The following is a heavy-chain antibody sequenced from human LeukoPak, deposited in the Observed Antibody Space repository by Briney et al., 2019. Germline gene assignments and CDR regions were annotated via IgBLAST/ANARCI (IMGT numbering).Heavy chain of an antibody. CDR2: ISSSSSHI. J-gene: IGHJ4*02. D-gene: IGHD5-24*01. V-gene: IGHV3-21*01. CDR3: AREMATIDDY. Sequence: GGSLRLSCAASGFTFSSYSMNWVRQAPGKGLEWVSSISSSSSHIDYADSVKGRFTISRDNAKNSLYLKMNSMSAEDTAVYYCAREMATIDDYWGQGTLVTVSS. CDR1: GFTFSSYS.